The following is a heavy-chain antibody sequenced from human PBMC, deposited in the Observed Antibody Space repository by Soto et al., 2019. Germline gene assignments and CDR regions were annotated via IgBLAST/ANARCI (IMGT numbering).Heavy chain of an antibody. Sequence: SETLSLTCTVSCGSISSYYWSWIRQPAGKGLEWIGRIYTSGSTNYNPSLKSRVTMSVDTSKNQFSLKLSSVTAADTAVYYCARVGRYDFWSGYNYYGMDVWGQGTTVTVSS. J-gene: IGHJ6*02. V-gene: IGHV4-4*07. CDR2: IYTSGST. D-gene: IGHD3-3*01. CDR1: CGSISSYY. CDR3: ARVGRYDFWSGYNYYGMDV.